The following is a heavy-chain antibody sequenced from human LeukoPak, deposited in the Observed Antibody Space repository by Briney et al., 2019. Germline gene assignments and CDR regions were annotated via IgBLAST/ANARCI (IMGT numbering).Heavy chain of an antibody. CDR3: ARFGVDYDMDV. V-gene: IGHV4-59*11. J-gene: IGHJ6*02. D-gene: IGHD3-16*01. Sequence: PSETLSLTCTVSGGSISGHYWTWIRQPPGKGLEWIGQIHYSGRPDYNPSLKSRVTISVDTSKNQLSLKVASVTGADTAVYYCARFGVDYDMDVWGQGTTVTVSS. CDR1: GGSISGHY. CDR2: IHYSGRP.